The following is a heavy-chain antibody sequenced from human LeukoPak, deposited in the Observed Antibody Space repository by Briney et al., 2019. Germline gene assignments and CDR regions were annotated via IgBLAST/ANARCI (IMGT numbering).Heavy chain of an antibody. D-gene: IGHD1-26*01. V-gene: IGHV4-59*01. J-gene: IGHJ4*02. CDR2: SHYSGCT. CDR3: ARDVGGRIGASDI. Sequence: SETLSLTCTVPGGSISSYYWSWIRQPPGEGLEWIEYSHYSGCTNYNPSCKSRVTISVDTSKNQFSLKLSSVTAADTAVYYCARDVGGRIGASDIWGQGTLVTVSS. CDR1: GGSISSYY.